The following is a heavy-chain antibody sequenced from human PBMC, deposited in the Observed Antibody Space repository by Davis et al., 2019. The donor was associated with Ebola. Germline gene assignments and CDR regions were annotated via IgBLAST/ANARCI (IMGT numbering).Heavy chain of an antibody. J-gene: IGHJ4*02. CDR1: GGTFSSYA. D-gene: IGHD1-1*01. CDR2: INPHNGNT. CDR3: ARAQFPTTSDH. Sequence: ASVKVSCKASGGTFSSYAISWVRHAPGQGLEWMGWINPHNGNTNYAQNVQGRVTMTTDTSTSTAYMEVGILRSDDTAVYYCARAQFPTTSDHWGQGTLVTVSS. V-gene: IGHV1-18*01.